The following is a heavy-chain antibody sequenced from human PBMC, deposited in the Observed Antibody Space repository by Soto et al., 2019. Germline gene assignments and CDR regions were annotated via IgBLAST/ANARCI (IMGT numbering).Heavy chain of an antibody. D-gene: IGHD2-21*01. J-gene: IGHJ4*02. Sequence: VQLFESGGGLVKPGGSLRLSCAASGLSFTNAWSWVRQAPGKGLEWVGLIKSKSDGATTDYAAPGKGRFTISRDDSKDSLYLQMNSMKTDDTAVYYCTTVLDYSITCRVCWGQGTLVTVSS. CDR3: TTVLDYSITCRVC. CDR1: GLSFTNAW. CDR2: IKSKSDGATT. V-gene: IGHV3-15*01.